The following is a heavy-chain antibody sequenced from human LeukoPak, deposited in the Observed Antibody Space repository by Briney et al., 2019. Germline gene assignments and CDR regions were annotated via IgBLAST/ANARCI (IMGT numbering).Heavy chain of an antibody. V-gene: IGHV3-30-3*01. J-gene: IGHJ4*02. CDR3: ARAPHYYDSSGYFY. Sequence: GGSLRLSCAASGFTFSSYAMHWVRQAPGKGLEWVAVIPYDGSNKYYADSVKGRFTISRDKSKNTLYLQMNSLRAEDTAVYYCARAPHYYDSSGYFYWGQGTLVTVSS. CDR2: IPYDGSNK. CDR1: GFTFSSYA. D-gene: IGHD3-22*01.